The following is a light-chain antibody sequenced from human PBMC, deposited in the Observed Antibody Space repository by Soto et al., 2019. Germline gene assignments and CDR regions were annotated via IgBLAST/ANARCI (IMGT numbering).Light chain of an antibody. CDR3: CSYAGSYTWV. V-gene: IGLV2-11*01. CDR2: DVS. CDR1: SSDVGTYDY. J-gene: IGLJ3*02. Sequence: QSALTQPRSVSGSPGQSVTISCTGTSSDVGTYDYVSWYQQHPGKAPKLMIYDVSNWPSGVPDRFSGSKSGNTASLTISGLQAEDEADYYCCSYAGSYTWVFGGGTKVTVL.